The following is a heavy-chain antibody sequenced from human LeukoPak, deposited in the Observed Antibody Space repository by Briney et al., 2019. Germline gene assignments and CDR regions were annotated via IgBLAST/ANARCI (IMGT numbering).Heavy chain of an antibody. V-gene: IGHV1-2*02. CDR1: GYTFTGHY. J-gene: IGHJ4*02. Sequence: ASVKVSCKASGYTFTGHYLHWVRHAPGQGLEWMGWINPNIGDTNYAQKIQGRVTMTRDTSINTVYMELSRLISDDMAGYYCVRGDGYTSTRPFDYWGQGTPVTVSS. CDR3: VRGDGYTSTRPFDY. CDR2: INPNIGDT. D-gene: IGHD2-2*02.